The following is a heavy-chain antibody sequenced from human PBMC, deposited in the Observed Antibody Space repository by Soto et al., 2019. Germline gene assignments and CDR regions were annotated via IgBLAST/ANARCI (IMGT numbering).Heavy chain of an antibody. CDR2: IKEDGSEK. CDR3: ARAGSSWESFGLDV. Sequence: EVQLVESGGGLVQPGGSLRLSCAASGFTFNGYWMNWVRQAPGKGLEWGAKIKEDGSEKNYVGTVKGRFTISRDNARNSLYLQTNSLRVEDSAVYFCARAGSSWESFGLDVWGQGTTVTVSS. J-gene: IGHJ6*02. D-gene: IGHD6-13*01. V-gene: IGHV3-7*01. CDR1: GFTFNGYW.